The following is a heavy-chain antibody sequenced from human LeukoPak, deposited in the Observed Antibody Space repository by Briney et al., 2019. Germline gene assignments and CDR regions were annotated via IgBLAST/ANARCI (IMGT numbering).Heavy chain of an antibody. CDR1: GFIFTTYW. J-gene: IGHJ4*02. Sequence: GGSLRLSCAASGFIFTTYWMHWVREAPGKGLVWVARINSDGSSTYFADSVKGRFTISRDNSKNTLYLQMNSLRAEDTAVYYCTRDLVGATSDFWGQGTLVTVSS. CDR2: INSDGSST. D-gene: IGHD1-26*01. CDR3: TRDLVGATSDF. V-gene: IGHV3-74*01.